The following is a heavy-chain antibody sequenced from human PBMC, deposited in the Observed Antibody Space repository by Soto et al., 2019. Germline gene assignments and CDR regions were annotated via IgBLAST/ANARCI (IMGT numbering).Heavy chain of an antibody. CDR2: IYSGGST. CDR1: GFTVSTKY. J-gene: IGHJ4*02. Sequence: PGGSLRLSCAASGFTVSTKYMSWVRQAPGKGLEWVSVIYSGGSTFYADSVRGRFTIPRDNSKDTVNRQMNSLRAEDTAVYYRARDPWAADYWGQGTLVTVSP. CDR3: ARDPWAADY. D-gene: IGHD3-16*01. V-gene: IGHV3-66*01.